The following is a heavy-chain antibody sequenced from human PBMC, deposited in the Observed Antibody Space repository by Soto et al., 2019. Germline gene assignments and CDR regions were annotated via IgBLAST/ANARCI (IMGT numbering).Heavy chain of an antibody. CDR3: SRVGRLNKPYYTDY. V-gene: IGHV3-72*01. J-gene: IGHJ4*02. CDR2: IRNKVMTYTT. CDR1: GFTFSDYY. Sequence: EVQLVESGGGLVQPEGSLRRSCVASGFTFSDYYMDCFRQTPGKGLEWVGRIRNKVMTYTTEYAASVKGRFTVSRDDSRNSLYLQINSLTTEDTEIYYCSRVGRLNKPYYTDYWSQGTLVTVSS. D-gene: IGHD2-15*01.